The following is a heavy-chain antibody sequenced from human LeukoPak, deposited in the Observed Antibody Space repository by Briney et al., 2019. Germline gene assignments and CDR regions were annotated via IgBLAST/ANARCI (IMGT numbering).Heavy chain of an antibody. CDR3: ARDGPGYYFDY. V-gene: IGHV1-2*02. J-gene: IGHJ4*02. CDR2: INPNSGGT. Sequence: ASVKVSCKASGYTFTSYGISWVRQAPGQGLEWMGWINPNSGGTNYAPKFQGRVTMTRDTSISTAYMELSRLRSDDTAVYYCARDGPGYYFDYWGQGTLVTVSS. CDR1: GYTFTSYG. D-gene: IGHD3-10*01.